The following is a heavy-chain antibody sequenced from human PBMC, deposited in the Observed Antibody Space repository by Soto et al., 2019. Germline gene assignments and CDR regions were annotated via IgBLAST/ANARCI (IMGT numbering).Heavy chain of an antibody. CDR1: EGTLSGYV. D-gene: IGHD2-2*01. V-gene: IGHV1-69*01. CDR2: IFPIFGTA. Sequence: QVQLVQSGAEVKKPGSSVKVSCKASEGTLSGYVITWGDQAPEQGLEWRGGIFPIFGTANYAQKFQGRVTITADESTSTAYMELSSLRSEDTAVYYCARAGPGNAFDIWGQGTMVTVSS. CDR3: ARAGPGNAFDI. J-gene: IGHJ3*02.